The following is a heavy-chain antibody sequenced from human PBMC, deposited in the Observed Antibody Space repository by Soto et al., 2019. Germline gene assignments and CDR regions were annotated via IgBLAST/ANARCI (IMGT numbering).Heavy chain of an antibody. CDR1: GFTFSSYA. J-gene: IGHJ4*02. Sequence: QVQLVESGGGVVQPGRSLRLSCAASGFTFSSYAMHWVRQAPGKGLEWVAVISYDGSNKYYADSVKGRFTISRDNSKNTLYLQMNSLRAEDTAVYYCITDPYGSGTHPRSFDYWGQGTLVTVSS. D-gene: IGHD3-10*01. CDR2: ISYDGSNK. CDR3: ITDPYGSGTHPRSFDY. V-gene: IGHV3-30-3*01.